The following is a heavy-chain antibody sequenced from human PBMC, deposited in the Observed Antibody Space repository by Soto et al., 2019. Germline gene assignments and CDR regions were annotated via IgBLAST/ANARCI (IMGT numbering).Heavy chain of an antibody. J-gene: IGHJ4*02. CDR3: AEDRDSGGYYGIYCDY. D-gene: IGHD3-22*01. Sequence: GGSLRLSCAASGFTFSSYAMHWVRQAPGKGLEWVAVMSYDGSNKYYADSVKGRFTISRDNSKNTLYLQMNTLRADDTAVYYCAEDRDSGGYYGIYCDYWGQGTLVTVSS. CDR2: MSYDGSNK. CDR1: GFTFSSYA. V-gene: IGHV3-30-3*01.